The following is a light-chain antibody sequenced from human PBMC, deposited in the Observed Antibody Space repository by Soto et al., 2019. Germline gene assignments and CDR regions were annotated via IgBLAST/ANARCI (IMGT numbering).Light chain of an antibody. CDR1: QDISNY. CDR2: DAS. J-gene: IGKJ2*01. CDR3: QEYDNLPMYA. Sequence: DIQMTQSPSSLSASVGDRVTITCQESQDISNYLNWYHQKPGKAPKLLIYDASNWETGVPSRFSGSGSGTDCTFNISSLQPEDIATYYCQEYDNLPMYAFGQGTKVDIK. V-gene: IGKV1-33*01.